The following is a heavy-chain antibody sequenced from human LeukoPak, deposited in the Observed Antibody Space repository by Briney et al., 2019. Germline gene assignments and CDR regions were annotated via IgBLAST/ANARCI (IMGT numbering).Heavy chain of an antibody. J-gene: IGHJ4*02. V-gene: IGHV3-30*02. CDR3: AKDGPLSSGWYPVDFDY. CDR1: GFTFSSYG. Sequence: PGGSLRLSCAASGFTFSSYGMHWVRQAPGKGLEWVAFIRYDGSNKYYADSVKGRFTISRDNSKNTLYLQMNSLRAEDTAVYYCAKDGPLSSGWYPVDFDYWGQGTLVTVSS. CDR2: IRYDGSNK. D-gene: IGHD6-19*01.